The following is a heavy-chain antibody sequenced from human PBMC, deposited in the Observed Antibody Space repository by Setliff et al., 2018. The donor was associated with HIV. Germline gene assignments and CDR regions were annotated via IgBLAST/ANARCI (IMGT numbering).Heavy chain of an antibody. CDR1: GGSISSGNYY. Sequence: SETLSLTCTVSGGSISSGNYYWSWIRQPAGKGLEWIGHLYASGNTYYNPSLKSRVTMSVDTSKNQFSLNLRSVTAADTAVYFCATLRWLRSKHSDYWGQGTLVTVSS. D-gene: IGHD5-12*01. V-gene: IGHV4-61*09. J-gene: IGHJ4*01. CDR2: LYASGNT. CDR3: ATLRWLRSKHSDY.